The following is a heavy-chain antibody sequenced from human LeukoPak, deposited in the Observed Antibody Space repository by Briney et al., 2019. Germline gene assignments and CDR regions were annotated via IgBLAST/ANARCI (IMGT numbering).Heavy chain of an antibody. CDR2: INHSGST. V-gene: IGHV4-34*01. CDR3: ASIIAAAARKLENAFDI. D-gene: IGHD6-13*01. CDR1: GGSFSGYY. J-gene: IGHJ3*02. Sequence: SETLSLTCAVYGGSFSGYYWSWIRQPPGKGLEWIGEINHSGSTNYNPSLKSRVTISVDTSKNQFSLKLSSVTAADTAVYYCASIIAAAARKLENAFDIWGQGTMVTASS.